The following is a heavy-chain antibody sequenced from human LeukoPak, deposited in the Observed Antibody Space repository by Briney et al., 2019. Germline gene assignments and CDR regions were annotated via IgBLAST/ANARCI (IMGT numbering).Heavy chain of an antibody. CDR1: GGSISSYY. J-gene: IGHJ6*03. D-gene: IGHD6-13*01. CDR2: IYYSGST. Sequence: SETLSLTCTVSGGSISSYYWSWIRQPPGKGLEWIGYIYYSGSTNYNPSLKSRVTISIDTSKNQFSLRLSSVTAADTAVYYCARAGYSSSWFSDYYYYMDVWGKGTTVTVSS. CDR3: ARAGYSSSWFSDYYYYMDV. V-gene: IGHV4-59*01.